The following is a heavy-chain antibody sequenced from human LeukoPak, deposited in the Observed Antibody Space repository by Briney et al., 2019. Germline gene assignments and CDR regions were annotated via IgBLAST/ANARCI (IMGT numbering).Heavy chain of an antibody. CDR3: ARGHGYGGNKVT. D-gene: IGHD4-23*01. CDR2: ITHSGST. CDR1: GGSFSGYY. Sequence: KPSETLSLTCAVYGGSFSGYYWSWIRQPPGKGLEWIGEITHSGSTNYNSSLKSRVTISEDTSKNQLSLKLSSVTAADTAVYYCARGHGYGGNKVTWGQGTMVTVSS. V-gene: IGHV4-34*01. J-gene: IGHJ3*01.